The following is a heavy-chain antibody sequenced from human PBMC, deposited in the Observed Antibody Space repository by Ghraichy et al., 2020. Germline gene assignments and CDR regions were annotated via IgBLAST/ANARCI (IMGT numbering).Heavy chain of an antibody. D-gene: IGHD3-3*01. CDR2: INPNSGGT. CDR1: GYTFTGYY. V-gene: IGHV1-2*02. J-gene: IGHJ6*02. Sequence: ASVKVSCKASGYTFTGYYMHWVRQAPGQGLEWMGWINPNSGGTNYAQKFQGRVTMTRDTSISTAYMELSRLRSDDTAVYYCARVYYDFWSGSDYYYYGMDVWGQGTTVTVSS. CDR3: ARVYYDFWSGSDYYYYGMDV.